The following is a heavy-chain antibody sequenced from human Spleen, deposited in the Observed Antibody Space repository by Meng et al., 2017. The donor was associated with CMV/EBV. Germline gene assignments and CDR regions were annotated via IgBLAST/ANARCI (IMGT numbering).Heavy chain of an antibody. J-gene: IGHJ4*02. CDR2: LSGSGGSA. Sequence: ESLKISCTASGFTFSSYAMSWVRQAPGKGLEWVSSLSGSGGSAYYADSVKDRFTISSDNSKTAQYLQMSSLGAEDTAVYYCAKDAILAASVTLPRGVDVDYWGQGTLVTVSS. D-gene: IGHD3-10*01. CDR1: GFTFSSYA. V-gene: IGHV3-23*01. CDR3: AKDAILAASVTLPRGVDVDY.